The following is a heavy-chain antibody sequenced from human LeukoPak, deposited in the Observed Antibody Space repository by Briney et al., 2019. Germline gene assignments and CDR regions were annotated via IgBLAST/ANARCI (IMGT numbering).Heavy chain of an antibody. V-gene: IGHV4-59*01. CDR2: IYYSGST. D-gene: IGHD6-13*01. J-gene: IGHJ4*02. Sequence: SETLSLTCTVSGGSISSYYWSWIRQPPGKGLEWIGYIYYSGSTNYNPSLTSRVTISVDTSKNQFSLKLSSVTAADTAVYYCARVSSSSYIDYWGQGTLVTVSS. CDR3: ARVSSSSYIDY. CDR1: GGSISSYY.